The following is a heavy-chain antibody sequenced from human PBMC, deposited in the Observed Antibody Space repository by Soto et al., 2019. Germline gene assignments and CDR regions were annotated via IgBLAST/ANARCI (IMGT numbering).Heavy chain of an antibody. CDR2: IKSKTDGGTT. J-gene: IGHJ4*02. CDR1: GFTFSNAW. V-gene: IGHV3-15*01. Sequence: PXESLRLSCAASGFTFSNAWMSWVRQAPGEGLEWVGRIKSKTDGGTTDYAAPVKGRFTISRDDSKKTLFLQMNSLKTEDTAVYYCTTDDPINKNWGQGTLVTVSS. CDR3: TTDDPINKN.